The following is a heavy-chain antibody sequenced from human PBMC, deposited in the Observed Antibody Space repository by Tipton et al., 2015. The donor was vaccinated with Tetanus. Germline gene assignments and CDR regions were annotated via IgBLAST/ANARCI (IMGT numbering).Heavy chain of an antibody. V-gene: IGHV1-2*02. CDR2: IDPNSGGT. J-gene: IGHJ6*02. CDR3: ARDKGDYIYYGMDV. Sequence: QLVQSGAEVKKPGASVKVSCKASGYTFTGYYIYWVRQAPGQGLEWMGWIDPNSGGTVYAQKFQGRVTMTRDTAISTAYMELRSLRSDDTAVYYCARDKGDYIYYGMDVWGPGTTVTVS. D-gene: IGHD2-21*01. CDR1: GYTFTGYY.